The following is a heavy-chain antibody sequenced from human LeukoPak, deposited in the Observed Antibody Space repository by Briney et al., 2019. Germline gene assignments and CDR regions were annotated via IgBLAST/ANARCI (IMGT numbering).Heavy chain of an antibody. J-gene: IGHJ5*02. D-gene: IGHD6-19*01. CDR1: GGSISSYY. Sequence: SETLSLTCTVSGGSISSYYWSWIRQPPGKGLEWIGYIYYSGSTNYNPSLKSRVTISVDTSKNQFSLKLSSVTAADTAVYYCARRMAVAGSNWFDPWGQGTLVIVSS. CDR3: ARRMAVAGSNWFDP. CDR2: IYYSGST. V-gene: IGHV4-59*08.